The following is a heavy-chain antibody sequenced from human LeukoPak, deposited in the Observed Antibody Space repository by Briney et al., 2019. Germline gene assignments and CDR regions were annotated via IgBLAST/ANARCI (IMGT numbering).Heavy chain of an antibody. D-gene: IGHD5/OR15-5a*01. CDR2: ISGSGGST. J-gene: IGHJ4*02. V-gene: IGHV3-23*01. Sequence: GGSLRLSCAASGFTFSNYAASWARQPPGKGLEWVSAISGSGGSTYYADSVKGRFTISRDNSKNSLYLQMNSLRAEDTAVYYCAVSFDYWGQGTLVTVSS. CDR1: GFTFSNYA. CDR3: AVSFDY.